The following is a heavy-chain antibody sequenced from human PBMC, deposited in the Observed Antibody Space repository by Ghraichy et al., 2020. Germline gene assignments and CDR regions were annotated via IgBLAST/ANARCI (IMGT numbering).Heavy chain of an antibody. D-gene: IGHD4-23*01. J-gene: IGHJ6*02. CDR1: GFSFSSYS. Sequence: GGSLRLSCVGSGFSFSSYSMNWVRQCPGKGLEWVSYITSSSRTTSYADSARGRFTISRDNAQNSLYLQMSSLRDEDTAVYYCSTCSTVVGFFYYDGMDVWGQRTTLTVSS. V-gene: IGHV3-48*02. CDR2: ITSSSRTT. CDR3: STCSTVVGFFYYDGMDV.